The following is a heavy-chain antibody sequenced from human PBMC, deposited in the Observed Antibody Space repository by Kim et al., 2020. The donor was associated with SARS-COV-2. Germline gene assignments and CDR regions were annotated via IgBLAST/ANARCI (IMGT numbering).Heavy chain of an antibody. CDR2: IYSGGSST. D-gene: IGHD3-10*01. CDR3: AKGGIGAFDI. J-gene: IGHJ3*02. CDR1: GFTFSSYA. Sequence: GGSLRLSCAASGFTFSSYAMSWVRQAPGKGLEWVSVIYSGGSSTYYADSVKGRFTISRDNSKNTLYLQMNSLRAEDTAVYYCAKGGIGAFDIWGQGTMVTVSS. V-gene: IGHV3-23*03.